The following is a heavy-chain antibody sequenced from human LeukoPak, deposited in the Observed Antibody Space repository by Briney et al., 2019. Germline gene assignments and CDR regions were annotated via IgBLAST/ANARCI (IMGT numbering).Heavy chain of an antibody. CDR1: GFTFSGCA. J-gene: IGHJ4*02. CDR3: TRLSDDSRGYYFNYVFDY. V-gene: IGHV3-73*01. CDR2: IKSIGNSYAT. Sequence: GGSLRLSRAASGFTFSGCAMHWVRQASGKGLERVGRIKSIGNSYATEYAASVKGRFTISRDDSKSTAYLQMNSLNTEDTAVYYCTRLSDDSRGYYFNYVFDYWGRGTLVTVSS. D-gene: IGHD3-22*01.